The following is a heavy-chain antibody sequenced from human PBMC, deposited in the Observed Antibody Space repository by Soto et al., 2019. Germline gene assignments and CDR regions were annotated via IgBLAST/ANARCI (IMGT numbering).Heavy chain of an antibody. CDR2: TYYRSKWYN. CDR3: ARVIAAASTDYYYAMDV. J-gene: IGHJ6*02. V-gene: IGHV6-1*01. Sequence: QVRLQQSGPGLVRPSQTLSLTCAISGDNVSSNSAAWNWIRQSPSRGLEWLGRTYYRSKWYNDYAMSVRSRITINPDTSKNHFSLQLNSVTPGDTAVYYCARVIAAASTDYYYAMDVWGQGTTVTVSS. CDR1: GDNVSSNSAA. D-gene: IGHD6-13*01.